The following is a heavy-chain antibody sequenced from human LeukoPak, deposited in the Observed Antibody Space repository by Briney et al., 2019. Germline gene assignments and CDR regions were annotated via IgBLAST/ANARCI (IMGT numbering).Heavy chain of an antibody. Sequence: SVKVSCKASRGTFSSYAISWVRQAPGQGLDWMGRIIPILGIANYAQKFQGRVTITADKSTSTAFMELSTLRSEDTAVYYCARAEDDYGGKVGTWYFDLWGRGTLVTVSS. V-gene: IGHV1-69*04. J-gene: IGHJ2*01. CDR2: IIPILGIA. CDR1: RGTFSSYA. D-gene: IGHD4-23*01. CDR3: ARAEDDYGGKVGTWYFDL.